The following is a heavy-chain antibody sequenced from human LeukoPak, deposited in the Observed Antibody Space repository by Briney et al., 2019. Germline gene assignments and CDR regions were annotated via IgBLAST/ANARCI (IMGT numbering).Heavy chain of an antibody. CDR1: GGSFSGYY. Sequence: SETLSLTCAVYGGSFSGYYWSWIRQPPGKGLEWIGEINHSGSTNYNPSLKSRVTISVDTSKNQSSLKLSSVTAADTAVYYCARVVVAAAIPYFDYWGQGTLVTVSS. D-gene: IGHD2-2*02. CDR3: ARVVVAAAIPYFDY. V-gene: IGHV4-34*01. J-gene: IGHJ4*02. CDR2: INHSGST.